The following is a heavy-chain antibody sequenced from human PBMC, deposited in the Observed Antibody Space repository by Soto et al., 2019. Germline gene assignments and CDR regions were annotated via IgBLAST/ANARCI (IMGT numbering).Heavy chain of an antibody. Sequence: PGGSLRLSCAASGFTFDDYAMHWVRQATGKGLEWVSGISWNSGSIGYADSVKGRFTISRDNAKNSLYLQMNSLRAEDTALYYCAKGGFGELSMGPYYYYYMDVWGKGTTVTVSS. CDR3: AKGGFGELSMGPYYYYYMDV. J-gene: IGHJ6*03. CDR2: ISWNSGSI. V-gene: IGHV3-9*01. CDR1: GFTFDDYA. D-gene: IGHD3-10*01.